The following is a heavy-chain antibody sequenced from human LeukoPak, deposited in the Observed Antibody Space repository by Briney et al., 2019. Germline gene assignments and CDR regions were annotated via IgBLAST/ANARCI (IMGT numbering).Heavy chain of an antibody. V-gene: IGHV1-18*01. D-gene: IGHD3-10*01. CDR3: ARESSASGSSVDY. CDR2: INGNI. Sequence: ASVKVSCKASGYTFTSYGISWVRQALGQGLEWMGRINGNINYSQKFQGRVTMTTDTSTTTAYMELRSLRSDDTAVYYCARESSASGSSVDYWRQGTLVTVSS. J-gene: IGHJ4*02. CDR1: GYTFTSYG.